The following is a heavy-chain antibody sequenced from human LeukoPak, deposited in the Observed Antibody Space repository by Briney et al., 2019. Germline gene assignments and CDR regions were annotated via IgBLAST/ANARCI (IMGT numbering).Heavy chain of an antibody. CDR1: GFTFSGSA. D-gene: IGHD1-26*01. CDR3: TRLRAANTESYLYYYHGMDV. J-gene: IGHJ6*02. CDR2: IRSKADNYAT. Sequence: GGSLRLSCAASGFTFSGSAIHWVRQASGKGLEWVGRIRSKADNYATTYAASVKGRFTTSRDDSKNTAYLQINSLKTEDTAVYYCTRLRAANTESYLYYYHGMDVWGQGTTVTVSS. V-gene: IGHV3-73*01.